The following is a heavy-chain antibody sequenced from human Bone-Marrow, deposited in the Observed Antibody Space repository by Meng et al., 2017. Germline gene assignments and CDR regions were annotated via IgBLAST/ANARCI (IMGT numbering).Heavy chain of an antibody. CDR1: GYTLTELS. D-gene: IGHD3-10*01. V-gene: IGHV1-24*01. J-gene: IGHJ4*01. CDR3: ATRILSNYYGSGSYYSEY. Sequence: ASVKVSCKVSGYTLTELSMHWVRQAPGKGLEWMGGFDPEDGETIYAQKFQGRVTMTEDTSTDTAYMELSSLRSEDTAVYYCATRILSNYYGSGSYYSEYWGQGKLVNGAS. CDR2: FDPEDGET.